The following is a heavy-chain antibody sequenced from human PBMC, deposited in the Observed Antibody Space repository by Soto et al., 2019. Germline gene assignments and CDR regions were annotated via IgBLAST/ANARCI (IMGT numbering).Heavy chain of an antibody. CDR1: GGSFSGYY. CDR3: ARGLPSSVVVVAATPGWFDP. Sequence: SETLSLTCAVYGGSFSGYYWSWIRQPPGKGLEWIGEINHSGSTNYNPSLKSRVTISVDTSKNQFSLKLSSVTAADTAVYYCARGLPSSVVVVAATPGWFDPWGQGTQVTVSS. J-gene: IGHJ5*02. V-gene: IGHV4-34*01. D-gene: IGHD2-15*01. CDR2: INHSGST.